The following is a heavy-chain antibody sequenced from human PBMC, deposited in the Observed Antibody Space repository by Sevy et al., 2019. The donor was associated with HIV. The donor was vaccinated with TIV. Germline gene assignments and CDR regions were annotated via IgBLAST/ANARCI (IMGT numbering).Heavy chain of an antibody. CDR3: TRDHVKDGDLGDYYYYAMDV. CDR1: GFTLSDYY. J-gene: IGHJ6*02. V-gene: IGHV3-11*01. D-gene: IGHD4-17*01. Sequence: GGSLRLSCAASGFTLSDYYMSWIRQAPGKGLQWISYISSNSDTIYYADSVKGRFTISRDNAKNSLYLQMSSLRAEDTAVYYCTRDHVKDGDLGDYYYYAMDVWGQGTMVTVSS. CDR2: ISSNSDTI.